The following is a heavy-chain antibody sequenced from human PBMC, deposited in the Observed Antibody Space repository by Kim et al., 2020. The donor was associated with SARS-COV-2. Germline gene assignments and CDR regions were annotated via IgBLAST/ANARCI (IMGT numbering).Heavy chain of an antibody. CDR3: ARGSPRIQLWFRLALYFDY. D-gene: IGHD5-18*01. V-gene: IGHV3-11*06. Sequence: GRSTNSRDNAKNSLYLQMNSLRAEDTAVYYCARGSPRIQLWFRLALYFDYWGQGTLVTVSS. J-gene: IGHJ4*02.